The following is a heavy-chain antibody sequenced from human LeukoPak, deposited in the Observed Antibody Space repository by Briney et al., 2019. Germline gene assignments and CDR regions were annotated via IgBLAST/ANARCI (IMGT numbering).Heavy chain of an antibody. CDR3: VRVDFTTSWSNFDY. CDR2: INPNGGDT. D-gene: IGHD2-2*01. V-gene: IGHV1-2*06. Sequence: ASVKVSCKAAGYNFPAYFMHWVRQAPGQGLEWMGRINPNGGDTNYAQKFQGRVTMASDTSISTAYMELNSLMSDDTAVYYCVRVDFTTSWSNFDYWGQGTLVTVSS. CDR1: GYNFPAYF. J-gene: IGHJ4*02.